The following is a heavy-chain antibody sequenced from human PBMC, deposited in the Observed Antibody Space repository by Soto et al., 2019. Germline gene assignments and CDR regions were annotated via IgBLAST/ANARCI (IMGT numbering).Heavy chain of an antibody. V-gene: IGHV3-7*05. CDR3: ARRVYSGSWTNLDY. D-gene: IGHD5-12*01. CDR2: IKQDGSEK. CDR1: GFTFSSHW. J-gene: IGHJ4*02. Sequence: GGSLRLSCAASGFTFSSHWMSWVRQAPGKGLEWVANIKQDGSEKYYVDSVKGRFIISRDNAKNSLYLQMNSLRAEDTAVYYCARRVYSGSWTNLDYWGQGTLVTVSS.